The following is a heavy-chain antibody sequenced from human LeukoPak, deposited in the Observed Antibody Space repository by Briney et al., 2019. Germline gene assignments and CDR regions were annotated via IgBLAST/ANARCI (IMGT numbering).Heavy chain of an antibody. CDR1: GGSISTYY. J-gene: IGHJ4*02. V-gene: IGHV4-39*07. Sequence: TSETLSLTCTVSGGSISTYYWGGIRQAPGKGLEWIGSIYYSGNTYYNSSLKSRVTISLETSKNQFSPTLFSVTAAETAMYYCTRENGYGLIDYWGQGPLVTVSS. CDR3: TRENGYGLIDY. D-gene: IGHD3-10*01. CDR2: IYYSGNT.